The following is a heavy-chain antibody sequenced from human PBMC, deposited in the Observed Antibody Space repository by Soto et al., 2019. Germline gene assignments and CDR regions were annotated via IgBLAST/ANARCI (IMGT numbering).Heavy chain of an antibody. D-gene: IGHD2-15*01. V-gene: IGHV3-23*01. J-gene: IGHJ6*03. CDR1: GFTFSSYA. CDR2: ISGSGGST. CDR3: AKAPLGYCSGGSCRDYCYYYMDV. Sequence: EVQLLESGGGLVQPGGSLRLSCAASGFTFSSYAMSWVRQAPGKGLEWVSAISGSGGSTYYADSVKGRFTISRDNSKNTLYLQMNSLRAEDTAVYYCAKAPLGYCSGGSCRDYCYYYMDVWGKGTTVTVSS.